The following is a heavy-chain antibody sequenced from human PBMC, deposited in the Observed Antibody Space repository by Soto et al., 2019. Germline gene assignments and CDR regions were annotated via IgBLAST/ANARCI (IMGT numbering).Heavy chain of an antibody. CDR2: ISPDGSDV. V-gene: IGHV3-74*01. Sequence: GGSLLVSCASSGFHFTNYWMNWVRQTPGKGLMWVSRISPDGSDVGYADSVEGRFTVSRDNAKNTLYLQMHSLRAEDTAMYYCACWGHIVPVATSDFDRWGQGTMVTVSS. CDR3: ACWGHIVPVATSDFDR. J-gene: IGHJ4*02. D-gene: IGHD5-12*01. CDR1: GFHFTNYW.